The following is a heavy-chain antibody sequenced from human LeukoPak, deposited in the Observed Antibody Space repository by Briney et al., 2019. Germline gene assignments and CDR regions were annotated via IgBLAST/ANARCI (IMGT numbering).Heavy chain of an antibody. V-gene: IGHV1-58*02. Sequence: SVKVSCKASGFTFTSSAMQWVRQARGERLEWIGWIVVGSGNTNYAQKFQGRVTITRDMSTSTVYMELSSLRSEDTAVYYCAAGPPLAATPFDYWGQGTLVTVSS. CDR2: IVVGSGNT. CDR1: GFTFTSSA. CDR3: AAGPPLAATPFDY. D-gene: IGHD2-2*01. J-gene: IGHJ4*02.